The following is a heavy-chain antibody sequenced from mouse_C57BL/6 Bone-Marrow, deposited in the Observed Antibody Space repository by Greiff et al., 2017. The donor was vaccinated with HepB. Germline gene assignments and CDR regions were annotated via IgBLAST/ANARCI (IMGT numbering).Heavy chain of an antibody. Sequence: VQGVESGAELVKPGASVKMSCKASGYTFTTYPIEWMKQNHGKSLEWIGNFHPYNDDTKYNEKFKGKATLTVEKSSSTVYLELSRLTSDDSAVYYCARGPHYYGSSYFDYWGQGTTLTVSS. V-gene: IGHV1-47*01. CDR2: FHPYNDDT. J-gene: IGHJ2*01. CDR3: ARGPHYYGSSYFDY. D-gene: IGHD1-1*01. CDR1: GYTFTTYP.